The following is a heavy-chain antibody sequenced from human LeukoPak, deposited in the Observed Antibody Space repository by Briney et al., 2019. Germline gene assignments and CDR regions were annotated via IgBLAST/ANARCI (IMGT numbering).Heavy chain of an antibody. V-gene: IGHV3-9*01. D-gene: IGHD3-22*01. Sequence: GGSLRLSCAASGFTFDDYAMHWVRQAPGEGLEWVSGISWNSGSIGYADSVKGRFTISRDNAKNSLYLQMNSLRAEDTALYYCAKDIGAYYYDSSGPDYWGQGTLVTVSS. CDR1: GFTFDDYA. CDR3: AKDIGAYYYDSSGPDY. J-gene: IGHJ4*02. CDR2: ISWNSGSI.